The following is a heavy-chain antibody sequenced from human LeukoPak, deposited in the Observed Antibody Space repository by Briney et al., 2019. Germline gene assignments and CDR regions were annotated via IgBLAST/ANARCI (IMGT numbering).Heavy chain of an antibody. D-gene: IGHD6-25*01. CDR2: INSAGDA. V-gene: IGHV3-13*01. J-gene: IGHJ6*02. CDR3: TRRRVQRNYYHAMAV. Sequence: GGSLRLSCAASGFTCRDYDMYWVRQVTGKGPEWVSVINSAGDAYYPDSVKGRFTVSRDDAKNSLYLQMNSLRAGDTAVYYCTRRRVQRNYYHAMAVWGQGTTVTVSS. CDR1: GFTCRDYD.